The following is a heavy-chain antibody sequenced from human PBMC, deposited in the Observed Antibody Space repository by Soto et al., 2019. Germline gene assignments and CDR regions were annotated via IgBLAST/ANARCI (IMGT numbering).Heavy chain of an antibody. CDR2: INHSGST. Sequence: SETLSLTCAVYGGSFSGYYWSWIRQPPGKGLEWIGEINHSGSTNYNPSLKSRVTISVDTSKNQFSLKLSSVTAADTAVYYCARPSASYDFWSGYYNPQDYWGQGTRVTFSS. V-gene: IGHV4-34*01. CDR3: ARPSASYDFWSGYYNPQDY. CDR1: GGSFSGYY. J-gene: IGHJ4*02. D-gene: IGHD3-3*01.